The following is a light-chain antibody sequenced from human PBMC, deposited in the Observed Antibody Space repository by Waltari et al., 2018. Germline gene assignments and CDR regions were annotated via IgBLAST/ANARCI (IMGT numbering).Light chain of an antibody. Sequence: QSVLTQPPSVSGAPGQRVTISCTGSSSNIGAGYDVNWYQQLPGKAPKLLIHGNSNRPSGVPDRISGSKSGTSASLAITGLQAGDGADYYCQSYDSSLGGSVFGGGTKLTVL. V-gene: IGLV1-40*01. CDR3: QSYDSSLGGSV. J-gene: IGLJ2*01. CDR1: SSNIGAGYD. CDR2: GNS.